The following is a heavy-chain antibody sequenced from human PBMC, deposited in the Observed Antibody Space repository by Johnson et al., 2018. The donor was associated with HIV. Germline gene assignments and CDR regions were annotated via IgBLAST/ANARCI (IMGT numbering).Heavy chain of an antibody. Sequence: QVQLVESGGGVVQPGRSLRLSCAASGFTFSSYGMHWVRQAPGKGLEWVAVISYHGGTKYSADSVKGRFSISRDNSKNTLYLQMNSLRAEDTAVYYCASTGSGSDDAVDSWGQGTMVTVSS. D-gene: IGHD3-10*01. V-gene: IGHV3-30*03. CDR2: ISYHGGTK. J-gene: IGHJ3*02. CDR1: GFTFSSYG. CDR3: ASTGSGSDDAVDS.